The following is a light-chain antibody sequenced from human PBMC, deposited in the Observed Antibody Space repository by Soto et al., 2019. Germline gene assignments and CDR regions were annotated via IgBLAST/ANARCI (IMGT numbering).Light chain of an antibody. CDR1: QSVSSSY. Sequence: EIVLTQSPGTLSLSPGERATLSCRASQSVSSSYLAWYQQKPGQAPRLLIYGASSRATGIPDRFSGSGSGTDFALTISSLQPEDSAVYYCQQSHSSPLSFGGGTKVDIK. J-gene: IGKJ4*01. V-gene: IGKV3-20*01. CDR2: GAS. CDR3: QQSHSSPLS.